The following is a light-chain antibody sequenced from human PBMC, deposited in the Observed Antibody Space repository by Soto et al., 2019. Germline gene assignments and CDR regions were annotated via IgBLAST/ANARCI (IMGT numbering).Light chain of an antibody. CDR1: TSDVGGYTY. Sequence: QSVLTQPASVSGSPGQSITISCTGTTSDVGGYTYVSWYQQHPGKVPNLLIHEVSNRPSGVSIRFSGSRSGNTASLTISGLQAEDEADYYCLSNTSSISYVFGTGTKSP. CDR3: LSNTSSISYV. J-gene: IGLJ1*01. CDR2: EVS. V-gene: IGLV2-14*01.